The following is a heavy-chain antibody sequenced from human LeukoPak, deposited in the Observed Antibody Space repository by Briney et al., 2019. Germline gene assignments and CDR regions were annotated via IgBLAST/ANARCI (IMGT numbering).Heavy chain of an antibody. J-gene: IGHJ4*02. Sequence: PGGSLRLSCGASGFTFSSYAMNWVRQAPGKEMEWVSSITGNTGNTYVAEPVKGRFTISRDNSRNTLYLQMNTLRAESTAIYYCAKATLGSCAGARCYPFDHWGQGALVTVSS. D-gene: IGHD2-8*02. V-gene: IGHV3-23*01. CDR1: GFTFSSYA. CDR3: AKATLGSCAGARCYPFDH. CDR2: ITGNTGNT.